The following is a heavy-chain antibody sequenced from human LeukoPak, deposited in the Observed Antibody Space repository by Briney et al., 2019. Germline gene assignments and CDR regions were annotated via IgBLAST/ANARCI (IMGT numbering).Heavy chain of an antibody. CDR3: ARGGVVPAAIIVNYYYMDV. Sequence: SETLSLTCTVSGGSISSYYWSWIRQPAGKGLEWIGRIYTSGSTNYNPSLKSRVTMSVDTSKNQFSLKLCSVTAADTAVYYCARGGVVPAAIIVNYYYMDVWGKGTTVTVSS. CDR2: IYTSGST. V-gene: IGHV4-4*07. D-gene: IGHD2-2*02. CDR1: GGSISSYY. J-gene: IGHJ6*03.